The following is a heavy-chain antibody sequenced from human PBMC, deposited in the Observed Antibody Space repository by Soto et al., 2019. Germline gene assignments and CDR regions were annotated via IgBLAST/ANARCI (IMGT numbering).Heavy chain of an antibody. CDR2: ISSSGSTM. CDR1: GFTFSSYS. J-gene: IGHJ6*03. D-gene: IGHD3-10*01. V-gene: IGHV3-48*01. Sequence: GGSLRLSCSASGFTFSSYSMSWVRQAPGKGLEWVSYISSSGSTMHYADSVKGRFTISRDNAKNSLYLQMNSLRAEDTAVYYCARDYQVTRWFGDLGSEYYYYMDFWGKGTTVTVSS. CDR3: ARDYQVTRWFGDLGSEYYYYMDF.